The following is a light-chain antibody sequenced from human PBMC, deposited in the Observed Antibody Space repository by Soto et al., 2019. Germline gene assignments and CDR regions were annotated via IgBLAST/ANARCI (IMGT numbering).Light chain of an antibody. V-gene: IGLV1-40*01. J-gene: IGLJ3*02. CDR2: G. Sequence: QSVLTQPPSVSGAPGQRVTISFTGSSSNIGAGYPVHWYQQLPGTAPKLLVAGNRPSGVPDRFSVSKSGASASLAITGLQAEGEADYYCQSYDSSLSRRWVFGGGTKVTVL. CDR3: QSYDSSLSRRWV. CDR1: SSNIGAGYP.